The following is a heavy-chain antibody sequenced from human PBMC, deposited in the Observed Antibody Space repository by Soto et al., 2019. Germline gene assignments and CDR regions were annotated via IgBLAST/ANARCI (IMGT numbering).Heavy chain of an antibody. CDR3: ARDRAPRGWSYLDL. CDR2: IIPIFGTP. Sequence: QVQLVQSGAEVKKPGSSVKISCKAFGGSFSDYAISWVRQAPGQGLEWMGGIIPIFGTPNYAQKFQDRVTFTAHESTNTAYMELSRLTSEDTAVYYWARDRAPRGWSYLDLWGQGTQVTVSS. CDR1: GGSFSDYA. D-gene: IGHD2-15*01. V-gene: IGHV1-69*01. J-gene: IGHJ4*02.